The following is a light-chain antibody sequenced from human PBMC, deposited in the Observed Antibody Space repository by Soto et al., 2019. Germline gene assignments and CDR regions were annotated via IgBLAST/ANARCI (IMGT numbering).Light chain of an antibody. Sequence: EIVLTHSPGTLSCSPGEIATLSFRASQSVSSNNLAWYQQRPGQAPRVVIYGASTRATGIPERFSGSGSGTDFTLTISRLEPEDFAVYYCQQFSSYPLTFGGGTKVDIK. V-gene: IGKV3-20*01. CDR3: QQFSSYPLT. CDR2: GAS. CDR1: QSVSSNN. J-gene: IGKJ4*01.